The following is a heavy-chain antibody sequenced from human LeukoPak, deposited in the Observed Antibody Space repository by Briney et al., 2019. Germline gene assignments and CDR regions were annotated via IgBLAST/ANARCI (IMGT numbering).Heavy chain of an antibody. V-gene: IGHV4-34*01. Sequence: PSETLSLTCAVYGGSFSGYYWSWIRQPPGKGLDWIGEINHSGSTNYNPSLKSRVTISVDTSKNQFSLKLSPVTAADTAVYYCARGLSRAGWFDPWGQGTLVTVSS. CDR2: INHSGST. CDR3: ARGLSRAGWFDP. CDR1: GGSFSGYY. J-gene: IGHJ5*02.